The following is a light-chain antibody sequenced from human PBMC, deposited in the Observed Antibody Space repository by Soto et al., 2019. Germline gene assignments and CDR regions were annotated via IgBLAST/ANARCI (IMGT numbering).Light chain of an antibody. V-gene: IGKV1-5*03. Sequence: DIQMTQSPSTLSESVGDRVNITCRASQSIGSWLAWYQQKPGKAPKLLIYEASTLQYGAPPLFSGSGSGTEFTLTISSLQADDFATYYCQQYSAYPYAFGQGTKVE. CDR3: QQYSAYPYA. J-gene: IGKJ1*01. CDR1: QSIGSW. CDR2: EAS.